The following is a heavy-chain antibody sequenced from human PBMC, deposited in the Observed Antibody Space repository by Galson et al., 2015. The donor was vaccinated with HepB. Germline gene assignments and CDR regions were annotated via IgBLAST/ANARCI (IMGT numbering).Heavy chain of an antibody. D-gene: IGHD5-18*01. V-gene: IGHV3-23*01. CDR2: ISGSADTT. CDR3: ARDRGLKDSWIQVLWTFDY. J-gene: IGHJ4*02. Sequence: SLRLSCAASGFTFSTYAMSWVRQTPGKGLEWVSSISGSADTTYYADSVKGRFTISRDNSKNTVYLQMNSLRTEDTAVYYCARDRGLKDSWIQVLWTFDYWGQGTLVTVSS. CDR1: GFTFSTYA.